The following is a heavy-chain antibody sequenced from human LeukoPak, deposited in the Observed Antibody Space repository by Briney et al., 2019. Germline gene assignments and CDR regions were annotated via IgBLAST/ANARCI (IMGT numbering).Heavy chain of an antibody. Sequence: GGYLRLSCAASGFTFSDYYMSWIRQAPGKGLEWVSYISSSGSTIYYAVSVKGRLTISRDNAKNSLDLQMNNLRAEDTAVYYCATSQTTSGRYGNAFDIWGQGTTVTVSS. J-gene: IGHJ3*02. V-gene: IGHV3-11*04. CDR3: ATSQTTSGRYGNAFDI. CDR1: GFTFSDYY. D-gene: IGHD6-19*01. CDR2: ISSSGSTI.